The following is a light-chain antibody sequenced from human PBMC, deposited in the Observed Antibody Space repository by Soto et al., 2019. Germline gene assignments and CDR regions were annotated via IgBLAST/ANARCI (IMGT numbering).Light chain of an antibody. CDR2: HAS. J-gene: IGKJ2*01. CDR1: QVVSSSY. Sequence: EIVLTQSPGTLSLSPGESATLSCRANQVVSSSYLAWYQQKPGQAPRLLIYHASDRATGVPDRFSGSGSGTDFANTITSLEPEDFALFYCQQYGTFPFSFGQGTKLEIK. V-gene: IGKV3-20*01. CDR3: QQYGTFPFS.